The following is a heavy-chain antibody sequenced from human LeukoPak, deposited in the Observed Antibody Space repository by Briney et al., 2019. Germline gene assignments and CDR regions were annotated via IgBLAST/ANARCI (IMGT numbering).Heavy chain of an antibody. V-gene: IGHV3-74*01. J-gene: IGHJ3*02. CDR2: INSDGSST. D-gene: IGHD3-3*01. CDR1: GFTFSSYW. Sequence: GGSLRLSRAASGFTFSSYWMHWVRQAPGKGLVWVSRINSDGSSTSYADSVKGRFTISRDNAKNTLYLQMNSLRAEDTAVYYCARDPRTPYSIFGVVIIGHDAFDIWGQGTMVTVSS. CDR3: ARDPRTPYSIFGVVIIGHDAFDI.